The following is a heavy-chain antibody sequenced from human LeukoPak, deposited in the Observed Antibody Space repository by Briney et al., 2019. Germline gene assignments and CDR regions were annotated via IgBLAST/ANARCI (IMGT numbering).Heavy chain of an antibody. Sequence: ASVTVSCKSSGYTFTGYYMHWVRHSPGQGLEWMGWINPNSGCTNYAQKFPGRVTMTRDTSISSAYMELSRLRSDDTVVYYCARGPFSFDWLQRGYNWFDPWGQGTLVTVSS. CDR2: INPNSGCT. CDR3: ARGPFSFDWLQRGYNWFDP. CDR1: GYTFTGYY. V-gene: IGHV1-2*02. J-gene: IGHJ5*02. D-gene: IGHD3-9*01.